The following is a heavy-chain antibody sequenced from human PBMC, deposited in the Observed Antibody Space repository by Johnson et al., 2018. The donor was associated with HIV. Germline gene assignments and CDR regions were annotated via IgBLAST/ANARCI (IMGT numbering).Heavy chain of an antibody. D-gene: IGHD4-17*01. V-gene: IGHV3-30*18. Sequence: QVQLVESGGGLVKPGGSLRLSCAASGFTFSDYDMSWIRQAPGKGLEWVAVISYDGSNKYYADSVKGRFTISRDNSKNTLYMQMNSLRAEDTAVHYCAQEGPLTVTTVMDALEIWGQGTMVTVSS. CDR3: AQEGPLTVTTVMDALEI. J-gene: IGHJ3*02. CDR2: ISYDGSNK. CDR1: GFTFSDYD.